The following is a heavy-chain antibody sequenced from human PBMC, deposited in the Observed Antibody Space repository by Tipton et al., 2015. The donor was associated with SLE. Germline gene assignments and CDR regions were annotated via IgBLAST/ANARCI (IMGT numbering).Heavy chain of an antibody. J-gene: IGHJ4*02. CDR1: GFTFSSYA. D-gene: IGHD5-18*01. CDR2: IYGDGSST. V-gene: IGHV3-23*03. Sequence: GSLRLSCAASGFTFSSYAMNRVRQAPGKGLEWVSGIYGDGSSTYYADSVRGRFTISRDNSKNTLYLQMHSLRAEDTAVYYCALQRGYSYGFDYWGQGTLVTVSS. CDR3: ALQRGYSYGFDY.